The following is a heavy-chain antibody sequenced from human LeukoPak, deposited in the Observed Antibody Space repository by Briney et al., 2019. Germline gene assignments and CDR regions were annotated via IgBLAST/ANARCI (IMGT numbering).Heavy chain of an antibody. D-gene: IGHD2-2*01. CDR2: ISAYNGNT. CDR3: ARGGARGYCSSTSCRTPYYYMDV. CDR1: GYTFTSYG. V-gene: IGHV1-18*01. Sequence: ASVTVSCKASGYTFTSYGISWVRQAPGQGLEWMGWISAYNGNTNYAQKLQGRVTMTTDTSTSTAYMELRSLRSDDTAVYYCARGGARGYCSSTSCRTPYYYMDVWGKGTTVTVSS. J-gene: IGHJ6*03.